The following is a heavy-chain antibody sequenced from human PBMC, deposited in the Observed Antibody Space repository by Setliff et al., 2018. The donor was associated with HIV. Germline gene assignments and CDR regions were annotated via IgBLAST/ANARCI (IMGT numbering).Heavy chain of an antibody. J-gene: IGHJ4*02. CDR2: IYYSGST. D-gene: IGHD5-12*01. CDR1: GGSITTSTFY. CDR3: ARQFWMPTTLYFDS. Sequence: ETLSLTCTVSGGSITTSTFYWGWIRQPPGKGLEWIGSIYYSGSTYYNPSLKNRLTITQHTSKNHFSLSLSSVTAADTAVYYCARQFWMPTTLYFDSLGPGTLVTVSS. V-gene: IGHV4-39*01.